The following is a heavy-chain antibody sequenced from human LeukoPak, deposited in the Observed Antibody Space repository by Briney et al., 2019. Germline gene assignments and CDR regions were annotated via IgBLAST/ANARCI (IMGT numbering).Heavy chain of an antibody. D-gene: IGHD5-24*01. CDR3: ARDRGKDGFLFY. V-gene: IGHV3-53*01. CDR2: IYSGGST. Sequence: GGSPRLSCAASGFTVSSNYMSWVRQAPGKGLEWVSVIYSGGSTYYADSVKGRFTISRDNSKNTLYLQMNSLRAEDTAVYYCARDRGKDGFLFYWGQGTLVTVSS. J-gene: IGHJ4*02. CDR1: GFTVSSNY.